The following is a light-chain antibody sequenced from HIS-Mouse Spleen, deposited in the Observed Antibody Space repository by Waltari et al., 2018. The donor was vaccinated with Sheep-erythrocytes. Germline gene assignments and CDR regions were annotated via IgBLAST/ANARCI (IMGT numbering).Light chain of an antibody. J-gene: IGKJ1*01. V-gene: IGKV1-39*01. Sequence: IQMTQSPSSLSASVGARVTITCRASQSISSYLNWYQQKPGKAPKLLTYAAASLQSRVPPRFSGSGSGTEFTLTTSSLQPEDFVTYYWQQSYSTPRTFGQGTKVEIK. CDR3: QQSYSTPRT. CDR2: AAA. CDR1: QSISSY.